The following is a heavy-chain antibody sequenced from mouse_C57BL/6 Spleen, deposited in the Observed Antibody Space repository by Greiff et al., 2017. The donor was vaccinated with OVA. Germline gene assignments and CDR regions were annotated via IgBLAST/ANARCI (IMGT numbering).Heavy chain of an antibody. CDR1: GYTFTSYW. CDR3: ARAGDD. J-gene: IGHJ2*01. CDR2: IDPSDSYT. Sequence: QVQLQQPGAELVKPGASVKLSCKASGYTFTSYWMQWVKQRPGQGLEWIGEIDPSDSYTNYNQKFKGKATLTVDTSSSTAYMQLSSLTSEDSAVYYCARAGDDWGKGTTLTVSS. V-gene: IGHV1-50*01.